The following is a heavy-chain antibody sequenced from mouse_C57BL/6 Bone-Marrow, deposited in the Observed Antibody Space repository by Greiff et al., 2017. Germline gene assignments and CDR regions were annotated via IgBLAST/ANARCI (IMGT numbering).Heavy chain of an antibody. CDR2: ISSGGSYT. V-gene: IGHV5-6*01. D-gene: IGHD4-1*01. J-gene: IGHJ2*01. Sequence: VQLKESGGDLVKPGGSLKLSCAASGFTFSSYGMSWVRQTPDKRLEWVATISSGGSYTYYPDSVKGRFTISRDNAKNTLYLQMSSLKSEDTAMYYCASQLGRPYFDYWGKGTTLTVSS. CDR1: GFTFSSYG. CDR3: ASQLGRPYFDY.